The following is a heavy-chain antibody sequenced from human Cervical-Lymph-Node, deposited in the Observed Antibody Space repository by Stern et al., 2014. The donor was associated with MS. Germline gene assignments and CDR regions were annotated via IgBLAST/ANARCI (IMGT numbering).Heavy chain of an antibody. J-gene: IGHJ5*02. D-gene: IGHD4-11*01. CDR2: ISSSSSYI. V-gene: IGHV3-21*01. Sequence: EVQLVESGGGFVKPGGSLRLSCAVSGFTFSNYGMSWVRRAPGKGLEWVSSISSSSSYIYYADSVKGRFTISRDNAKNSLYLQMNSLRAEDTAVYYCASLTVTNWFDPWGQGTLVTVSS. CDR1: GFTFSNYG. CDR3: ASLTVTNWFDP.